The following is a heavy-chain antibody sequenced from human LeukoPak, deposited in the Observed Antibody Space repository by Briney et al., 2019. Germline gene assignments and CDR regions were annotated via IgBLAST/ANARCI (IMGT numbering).Heavy chain of an antibody. CDR2: ISTYNGNT. D-gene: IGHD1-26*01. CDR1: GYTFTGYY. J-gene: IGHJ4*02. Sequence: GASVKVSCKASGYTFTGYYMHWVRQAPGQGLEWMGWISTYNGNTNYGLKLQGRVTMTTDTATTTAYMELRSLRSDDTAVYYCAREVSGSNDYWGQGTLVTVSS. V-gene: IGHV1-18*04. CDR3: AREVSGSNDY.